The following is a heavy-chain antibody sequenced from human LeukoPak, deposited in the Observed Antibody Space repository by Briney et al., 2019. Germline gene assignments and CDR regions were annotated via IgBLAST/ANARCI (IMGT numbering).Heavy chain of an antibody. J-gene: IGHJ3*02. Sequence: GRSLRLSCAASGFTFSSYSMNWVRQAPGKGLEWVSYISSSSSTIYYADSVKGRFTISRDNAKNSLYLQMNSLRAEDTAVYYCARDGPYCGGDCYYSDAFDIWGQGTMVTVSS. V-gene: IGHV3-48*01. CDR2: ISSSSSTI. CDR3: ARDGPYCGGDCYYSDAFDI. CDR1: GFTFSSYS. D-gene: IGHD2-21*02.